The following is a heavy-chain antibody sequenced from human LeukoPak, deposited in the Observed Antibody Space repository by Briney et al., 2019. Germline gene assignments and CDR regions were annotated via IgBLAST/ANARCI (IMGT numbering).Heavy chain of an antibody. Sequence: SETLSLTCSVSGGSISTYHWSWIRQPPGKRLEWIGYVSYTGRTKYNPSLQSRVTISIDTSKSQFSLKLTSVTSADTAVYSCARLLDNDISGDPDTFDVWGQGTTVIVSS. CDR2: VSYTGRT. V-gene: IGHV4-59*01. J-gene: IGHJ3*01. CDR3: ARLLDNDISGDPDTFDV. CDR1: GGSISTYH. D-gene: IGHD3-22*01.